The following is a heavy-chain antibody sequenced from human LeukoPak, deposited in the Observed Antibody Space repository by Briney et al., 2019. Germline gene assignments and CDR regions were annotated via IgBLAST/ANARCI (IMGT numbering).Heavy chain of an antibody. J-gene: IGHJ4*02. Sequence: SVKVSCKASGGTFSSYAISWVRQAPGQGLEWMGGIIPIFGTANYAQKFQGRVTITADESTSTAYMELSSLRSEDTAVYYCAKDCGGGCYSEGTYFDYWGQGTLVTVSS. V-gene: IGHV1-69*13. CDR3: AKDCGGGCYSEGTYFDY. D-gene: IGHD2-21*02. CDR2: IIPIFGTA. CDR1: GGTFSSYA.